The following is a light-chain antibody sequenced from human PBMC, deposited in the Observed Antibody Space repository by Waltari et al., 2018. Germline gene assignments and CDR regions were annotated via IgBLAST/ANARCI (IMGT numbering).Light chain of an antibody. Sequence: QSVLTQPPSVSAAPGQTVTISCSADSSKIGNNYVSWYQHLPGTAPKLLIYENNRRPPVIPDRVSGSKSGTSATLSITGLQTGDEADYYCGTWDASLGGIFGTGTKVTVL. V-gene: IGLV1-51*02. CDR1: SSKIGNNY. J-gene: IGLJ1*01. CDR3: GTWDASLGGI. CDR2: ENN.